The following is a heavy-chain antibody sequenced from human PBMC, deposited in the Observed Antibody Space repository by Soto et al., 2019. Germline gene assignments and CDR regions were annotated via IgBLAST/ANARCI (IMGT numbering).Heavy chain of an antibody. CDR1: GFSLSTSGVG. CDR2: IYWNDDK. D-gene: IGHD5-18*01. CDR3: AHLIYSYGYNSFFDY. J-gene: IGHJ4*02. Sequence: SGPTLVNATQTLTLTCPFSGFSLSTSGVGVGWIRQPPGKALEWLALIYWNDDKRYSPSLKSRLTITKDTSKNQVVLTMTNMDPVDTATYYCAHLIYSYGYNSFFDYWGQGTLVTVSS. V-gene: IGHV2-5*01.